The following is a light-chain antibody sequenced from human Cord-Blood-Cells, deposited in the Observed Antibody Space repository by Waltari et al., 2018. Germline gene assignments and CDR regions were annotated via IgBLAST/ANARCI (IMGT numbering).Light chain of an antibody. Sequence: DIVMTQSPDSLAVSLGERATINCKSNPSVLYSSNNKNYFAWYQQKPGQPPKLLIYWASTRESGVPDRFSGSGSGTDFTLTISSLQAEDVAVYYCQQYYSTPHTFGQGTKLEIK. CDR2: WAS. J-gene: IGKJ2*01. V-gene: IGKV4-1*01. CDR3: QQYYSTPHT. CDR1: PSVLYSSNNKNY.